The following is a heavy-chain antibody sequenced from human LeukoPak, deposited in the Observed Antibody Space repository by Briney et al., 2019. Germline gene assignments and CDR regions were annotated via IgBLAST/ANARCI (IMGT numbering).Heavy chain of an antibody. J-gene: IGHJ4*02. V-gene: IGHV1-2*02. Sequence: ASVKVSCKASGYSFTGYYIHWVRQAPGQGLEWMGWINPNSGGTNYAQKFQGRVTMTRDTSISTAYMELSRLRSDDTAVYYCARAGDYPPYFDYWGQGTLVTVTS. CDR3: ARAGDYPPYFDY. CDR1: GYSFTGYY. CDR2: INPNSGGT. D-gene: IGHD4-11*01.